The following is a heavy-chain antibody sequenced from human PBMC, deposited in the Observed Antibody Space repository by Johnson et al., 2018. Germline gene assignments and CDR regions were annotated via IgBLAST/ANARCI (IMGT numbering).Heavy chain of an antibody. CDR3: ANGDSSFGAFDI. J-gene: IGHJ3*02. D-gene: IGHD3-22*01. V-gene: IGHV3-43*01. CDR2: ISWDGGST. CDR1: GFTFDDYT. Sequence: VQLVESGGVVVQPGGSLRLSCAASGFTFDDYTMHWVRQAPGKGLEWVSLISWDGGSTYYADSVKGRFTISRDNSKNSLYLQMNSLRTEDTALDYCANGDSSFGAFDIWGQGTMVTVSS.